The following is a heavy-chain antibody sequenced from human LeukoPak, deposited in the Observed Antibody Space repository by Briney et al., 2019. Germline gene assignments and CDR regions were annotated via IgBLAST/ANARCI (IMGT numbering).Heavy chain of an antibody. Sequence: PGGSLTLSCAASGFSFSNYEMNWVRQAPGSGLEWALYISTSGRPTYYADSVKAQFTISRDNAKNSLYLQMNSLRAEDTAVYYCASRSYSSSGNDYWGQGTLVTVSS. CDR1: GFSFSNYE. CDR2: ISTSGRPT. CDR3: ASRSYSSSGNDY. J-gene: IGHJ4*02. D-gene: IGHD3-22*01. V-gene: IGHV3-48*03.